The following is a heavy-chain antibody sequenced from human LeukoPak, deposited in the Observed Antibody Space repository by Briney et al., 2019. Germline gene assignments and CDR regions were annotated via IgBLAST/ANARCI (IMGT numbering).Heavy chain of an antibody. CDR3: ARVEAGHMDV. D-gene: IGHD2-15*01. Sequence: PSETLSLTCTVSGVSISDYWWSWIRQPAGRGPEWIGRIYISGSTDYNPSLRSRVTMSSDTSKNQFSLKLSSVTAADTAVYYCARVEAGHMDVWGKGTTVTVSS. V-gene: IGHV4-4*07. J-gene: IGHJ6*03. CDR2: IYISGST. CDR1: GVSISDYW.